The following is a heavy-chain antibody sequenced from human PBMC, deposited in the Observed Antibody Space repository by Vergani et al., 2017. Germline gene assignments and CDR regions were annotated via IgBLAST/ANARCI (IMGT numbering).Heavy chain of an antibody. J-gene: IGHJ4*02. CDR1: GGSISSSSYY. CDR2: IYYSGST. V-gene: IGHV4-39*01. Sequence: QLQLQESGPGLVKPSETLSLTCTVSGGSISSSSYYWGWIRQPPGKWLEWIGSIYYSGSTYYNPSLTSRVTISVDTSKNQFSLKLNSVTAADTAIYYCARISVTIFGVVTDWGQGTLVTVSS. D-gene: IGHD3-3*01. CDR3: ARISVTIFGVVTD.